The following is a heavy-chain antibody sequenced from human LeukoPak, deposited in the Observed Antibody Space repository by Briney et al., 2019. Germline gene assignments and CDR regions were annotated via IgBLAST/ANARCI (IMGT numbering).Heavy chain of an antibody. J-gene: IGHJ4*02. CDR2: ISYDGSNK. CDR3: ARDSADSFEY. CDR1: GFTFNSYA. V-gene: IGHV3-30-3*01. Sequence: GRSLRLSCAASGFTFNSYAMHWVRQAPGKGLEWVALISYDGSNKYYADSVKGRFTISRDNSKKTLYLQLNSLRTEDTAVFFCARDSADSFEYWGQGTLVTVSS.